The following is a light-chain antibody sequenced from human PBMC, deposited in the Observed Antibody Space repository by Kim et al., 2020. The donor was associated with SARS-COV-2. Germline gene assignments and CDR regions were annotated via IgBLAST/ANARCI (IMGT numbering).Light chain of an antibody. J-gene: IGKJ2*01. CDR1: QTVHDN. CDR2: DRV. CDR3: QQYNNWSRT. V-gene: IGKV3-15*01. Sequence: EIVLTQSPATLSVSLGESASLSCRASQTVHDNLAWYQQKPGQAPRLLIYDRVARATGIPARFSGSGTGTEFTLTISSLQSEDFAVYYCQQYNNWSRTFGLGTKLEI.